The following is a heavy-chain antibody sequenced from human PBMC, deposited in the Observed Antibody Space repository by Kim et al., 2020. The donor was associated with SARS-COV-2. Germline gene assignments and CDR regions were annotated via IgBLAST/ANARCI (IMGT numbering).Heavy chain of an antibody. D-gene: IGHD3-10*01. CDR3: ARKPGVQYAFDI. CDR1: GYSISSSNW. V-gene: IGHV4-28*01. Sequence: SETLSLTCAVSGYSISSSNWWGWIRQPPGKGLEWIGYIYYSGSTYYNPSLKSRVTMSVDTSKNQFSLKLSSVTAVDTAVYYCARKPGVQYAFDIWVKGTMVTVSS. J-gene: IGHJ3*02. CDR2: IYYSGST.